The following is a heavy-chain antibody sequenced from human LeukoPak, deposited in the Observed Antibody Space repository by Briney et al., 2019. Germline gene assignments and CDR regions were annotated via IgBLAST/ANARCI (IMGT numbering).Heavy chain of an antibody. CDR3: AKQGVTHYYYGMDV. CDR2: ISGSGGNT. D-gene: IGHD4-23*01. J-gene: IGHJ6*02. V-gene: IGHV3-23*01. Sequence: GGSLRLSCAASGFTFSSYAMSWVRQAPGKGLEWVSAISGSGGNTYYADSVKGRFTISRDNSKNTLYLQMNSLRAEDTAVYYCAKQGVTHYYYGMDVWGQGTTVTVSS. CDR1: GFTFSSYA.